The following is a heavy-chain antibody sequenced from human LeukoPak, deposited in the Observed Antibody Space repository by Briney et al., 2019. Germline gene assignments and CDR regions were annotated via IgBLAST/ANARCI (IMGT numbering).Heavy chain of an antibody. Sequence: GGSLRLSCAASGLTFSNYGMHWVRQAPGKGLDGGAVISYDGNNKYYADSVKGRFTISRDNSRDTLYLQMNSLRAEDTAIYYCAQGSSSGILGAFDIWGQGTMVTFSS. D-gene: IGHD6-13*01. CDR2: ISYDGNNK. V-gene: IGHV3-30*18. J-gene: IGHJ3*02. CDR1: GLTFSNYG. CDR3: AQGSSSGILGAFDI.